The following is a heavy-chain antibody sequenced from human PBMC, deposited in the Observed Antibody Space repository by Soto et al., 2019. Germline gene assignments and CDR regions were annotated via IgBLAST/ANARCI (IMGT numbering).Heavy chain of an antibody. V-gene: IGHV3-23*01. J-gene: IGHJ5*02. CDR3: AKDKRLTYYDFWSGSPFWFDP. Sequence: GGSLRLSCAASGFTFSSYAMSWVRQAPGKGLEWVSAISGSGGSTYYADSVKGRFTISRDNSKNTLYLQMNSLRAEDTAVYYCAKDKRLTYYDFWSGSPFWFDPWGQGTLVTVSS. D-gene: IGHD3-3*01. CDR2: ISGSGGST. CDR1: GFTFSSYA.